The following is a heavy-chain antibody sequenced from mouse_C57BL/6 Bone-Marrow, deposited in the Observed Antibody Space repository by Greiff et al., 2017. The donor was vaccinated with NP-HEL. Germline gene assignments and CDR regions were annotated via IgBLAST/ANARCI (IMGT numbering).Heavy chain of an antibody. J-gene: IGHJ3*01. D-gene: IGHD1-1*01. CDR3: ATALIYYYRSPWFAY. Sequence: EVMLVESGGDLVKPGGSLKLSCAASGFTFSSYGMSWVRQTPDKRLEWVATISSGGSYTFYPDSVKGRFTISRDNAKTTLYLQSGSLKSDDTAMYYWATALIYYYRSPWFAYWGQGTLVTVSA. CDR1: GFTFSSYG. V-gene: IGHV5-6*02. CDR2: ISSGGSYT.